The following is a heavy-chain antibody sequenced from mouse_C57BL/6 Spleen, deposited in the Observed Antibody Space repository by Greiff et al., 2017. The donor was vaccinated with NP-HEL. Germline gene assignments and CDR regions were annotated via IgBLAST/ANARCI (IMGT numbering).Heavy chain of an antibody. CDR3: ARSSTGTGFAY. D-gene: IGHD4-1*02. J-gene: IGHJ3*01. Sequence: VQLQQSGAELAKPGASVKLSCKASGYTFTSYWMHWVKQRPGQGLEWIGYINPSSGYTKYNQKFKDKATFTEDKSSSTAYMQLSSLTYEDSAVYYCARSSTGTGFAYWGQGTLVTVSA. CDR2: INPSSGYT. CDR1: GYTFTSYW. V-gene: IGHV1-7*01.